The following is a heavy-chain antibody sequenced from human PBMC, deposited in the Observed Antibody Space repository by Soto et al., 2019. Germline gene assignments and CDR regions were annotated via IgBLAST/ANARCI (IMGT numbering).Heavy chain of an antibody. CDR3: ARERFLEWLWPNYYYGMDV. CDR2: ISAYNGNT. J-gene: IGHJ6*02. Sequence: QVQLVQSGDEVKKPGASVKVSCKASGYTFTSYGISWVRQAPGQGLEWMGWISAYNGNTNYAQKLQGRVTMTTDTSTSTAYMELRSLRSDDTAVYYCARERFLEWLWPNYYYGMDVWGQGTTVTVSS. D-gene: IGHD3-3*01. V-gene: IGHV1-18*01. CDR1: GYTFTSYG.